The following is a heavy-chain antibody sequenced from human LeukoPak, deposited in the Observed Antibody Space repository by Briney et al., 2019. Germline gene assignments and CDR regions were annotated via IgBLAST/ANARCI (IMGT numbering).Heavy chain of an antibody. V-gene: IGHV4-30-4*08. J-gene: IGHJ4*02. CDR2: IYYSGST. CDR3: ARAPIGVVTFFDY. CDR1: GGSFSGYY. Sequence: SETLSLTCAVYGGSFSGYYWSWIRQPPGKGLEWIGYIYYSGSTYYNPSLKSRVTISVDTSKNQFSLKLSSVTAADTAVYYCARAPIGVVTFFDYWGQGTLVTVSS. D-gene: IGHD3-3*01.